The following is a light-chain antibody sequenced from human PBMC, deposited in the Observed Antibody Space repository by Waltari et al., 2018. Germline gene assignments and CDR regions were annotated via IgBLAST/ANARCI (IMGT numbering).Light chain of an antibody. J-gene: IGLJ1*01. V-gene: IGLV1-47*01. CDR1: SSNVGRDN. CDR3: AAWDDRLRAYV. Sequence: QSVLPQPPSASGTPGQRVTISCSGSSSNVGRDNVYWYQQLPGTAPKLLIYNDIQRPPGVPDRFSGSRSGTSASLAISGLRSEDEGDYYCAAWDDRLRAYVFGTGTQVTVL. CDR2: NDI.